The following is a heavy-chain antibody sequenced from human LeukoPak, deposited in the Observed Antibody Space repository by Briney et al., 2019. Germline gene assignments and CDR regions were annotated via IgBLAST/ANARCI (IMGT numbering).Heavy chain of an antibody. V-gene: IGHV4-4*02. CDR1: SGSISSGIW. Sequence: PSGTLSLTCGVSSGSISSGIWWSWVRQPPGKGLEWIGEINHSGSTNYNPSLKSRVTISVDTSKNQFSLKLSSVTAADTAVYYCARGGGYFPFDYWGQGTLVTVSS. CDR3: ARGGGYFPFDY. D-gene: IGHD1-26*01. CDR2: INHSGST. J-gene: IGHJ4*02.